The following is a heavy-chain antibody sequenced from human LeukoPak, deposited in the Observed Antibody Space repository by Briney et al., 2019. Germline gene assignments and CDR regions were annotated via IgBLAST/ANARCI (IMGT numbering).Heavy chain of an antibody. CDR2: IKQDGSEK. CDR1: GFTFSSYW. V-gene: IGHV3-7*01. J-gene: IGHJ6*03. Sequence: PGGSLRLSCAASGFTFSSYWMSWVRQAPGKGLERVANIKQDGSEKYYVDSVKGRFTISRDNAKNSLYLQMNSLRAEDTAVYYCARSDQYYDFWSGYYRLHYMDVWGKGTTVTVSS. D-gene: IGHD3-3*01. CDR3: ARSDQYYDFWSGYYRLHYMDV.